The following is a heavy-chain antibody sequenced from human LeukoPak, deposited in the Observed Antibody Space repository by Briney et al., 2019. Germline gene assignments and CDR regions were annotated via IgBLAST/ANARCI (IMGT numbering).Heavy chain of an antibody. D-gene: IGHD3-10*01. J-gene: IGHJ1*01. CDR1: GFIFSGSD. CDR2: ISDGGGSA. CDR3: AREKFADGYFQH. V-gene: IGHV3-23*01. Sequence: GGSLRLSCAASGFIFSGSDMSWVRQAPGKGLEWVSTISDGGGSAYYADSVKGRFTISRDNAKDSLYLQMNSLRAEDTAVYYCAREKFADGYFQHWGQGTLVTVSS.